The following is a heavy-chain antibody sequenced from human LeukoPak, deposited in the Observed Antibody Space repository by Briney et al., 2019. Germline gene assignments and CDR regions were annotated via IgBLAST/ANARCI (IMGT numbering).Heavy chain of an antibody. CDR3: ARRYCSGGSSYHFDY. J-gene: IGHJ4*02. D-gene: IGHD2-15*01. CDR1: GFTFGREE. Sequence: GGSLRLSCAAAGFTFGREERNLVRQAPGKGLEWVSYISGSGSTIYYADSVEGRFTISRDNAKNSLNLQMNSLRAEDTAVYYWARRYCSGGSSYHFDYWGQGTLVTVSA. CDR2: ISGSGSTI. V-gene: IGHV3-48*03.